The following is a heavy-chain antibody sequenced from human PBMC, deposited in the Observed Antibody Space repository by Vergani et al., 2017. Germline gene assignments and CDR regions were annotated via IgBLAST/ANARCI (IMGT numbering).Heavy chain of an antibody. J-gene: IGHJ4*02. Sequence: QVQLVQSGAEVKKPGASVKVSCKASGYTFTSYGISWVRQAPGQGLEWMGWISAYNGNTNYAQKLQGRVTMTTDTSTITAYMELRSLRSDDTAVYYCARVSIPYYDFWSGYYNDYWGQGTLVTVSS. CDR3: ARVSIPYYDFWSGYYNDY. V-gene: IGHV1-18*01. CDR2: ISAYNGNT. D-gene: IGHD3-3*01. CDR1: GYTFTSYG.